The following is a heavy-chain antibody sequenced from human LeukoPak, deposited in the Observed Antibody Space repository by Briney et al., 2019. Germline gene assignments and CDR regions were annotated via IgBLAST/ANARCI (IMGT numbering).Heavy chain of an antibody. CDR2: IYSGGST. J-gene: IGHJ4*02. D-gene: IGHD4-17*01. CDR3: ARGPRTRYDYGDYFDY. CDR1: GFTVSSNY. Sequence: PGGSLRLSCAASGFTVSSNYMSWVRQAPGKGLEWVSVIYSGGSTYYADSVKGRFTISRDNSKNTLYLQMNSLRAEDTAVYYCARGPRTRYDYGDYFDYWGQGTLVTVSS. V-gene: IGHV3-53*01.